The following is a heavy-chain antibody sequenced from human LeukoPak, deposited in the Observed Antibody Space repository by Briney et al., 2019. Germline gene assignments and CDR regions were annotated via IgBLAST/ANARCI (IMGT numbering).Heavy chain of an antibody. J-gene: IGHJ4*02. CDR2: INPNSGGT. CDR3: ARVSRLRGFDY. V-gene: IGHV1-2*02. Sequence: ASVKVSCKASGYTFTSYGISWVRQAPGQGLEWMGWINPNSGGTNYAQKFQGRVTMTRDTSISTAYMELSRLRSDDTAVYYCARVSRLRGFDYWGQGTLVTVSS. D-gene: IGHD6-25*01. CDR1: GYTFTSYG.